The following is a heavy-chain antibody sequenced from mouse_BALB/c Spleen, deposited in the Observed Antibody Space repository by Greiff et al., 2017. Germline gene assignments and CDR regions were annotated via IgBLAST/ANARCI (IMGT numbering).Heavy chain of an antibody. CDR2: INPSNGGT. Sequence: QVQLQQSGAELVKPGASVKLSCKASGYTFTSYYMYWVKQRPGQGLVWIGEINPSNGGTNFNEKFKSKATLTVDKSSSTAYMQLSSLTSEDSAVYYCTRNGYWGQGTTLTVSS. J-gene: IGHJ2*01. CDR3: TRNGY. V-gene: IGHV1S81*02. CDR1: GYTFTSYY.